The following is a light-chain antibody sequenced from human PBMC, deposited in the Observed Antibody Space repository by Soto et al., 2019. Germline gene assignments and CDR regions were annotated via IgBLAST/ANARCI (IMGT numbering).Light chain of an antibody. CDR1: SSDVGGYNY. Sequence: QSVLTQPASVSGSDGQSITISCTGTSSDVGGYNYVSWYQQRPGKAPKLMIFEVSNRPSGVSNRFSGSKSDNTASLTISGLQGDDEADYYCSSYSGNHPFFVFGTGTMVTVL. CDR2: EVS. V-gene: IGLV2-14*01. CDR3: SSYSGNHPFFV. J-gene: IGLJ1*01.